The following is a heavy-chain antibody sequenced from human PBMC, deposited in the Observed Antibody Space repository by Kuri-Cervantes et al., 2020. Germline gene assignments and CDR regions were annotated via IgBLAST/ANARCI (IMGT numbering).Heavy chain of an antibody. V-gene: IGHV3-7*01. CDR2: IKQDGSEK. CDR1: GFTFSSYW. CDR3: ARDQTSGYSYYYYYGMDV. D-gene: IGHD3-22*01. Sequence: GESLKISCAASGFTFSSYWMSWVRQAPGKGLEWVANIKQDGSEKYYVDSVKGRFTISRDNAKNSLYLQMNSLRAEDTAVYYCARDQTSGYSYYYYYGMDVWGQGTMVTVSS. J-gene: IGHJ6*02.